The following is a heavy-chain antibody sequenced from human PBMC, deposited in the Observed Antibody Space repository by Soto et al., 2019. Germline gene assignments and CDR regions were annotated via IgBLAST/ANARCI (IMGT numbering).Heavy chain of an antibody. CDR3: ARVGRFGYYYDSGGYYFDY. D-gene: IGHD3-22*01. CDR2: ISSSSSYI. J-gene: IGHJ4*02. CDR1: GFTFSSYS. Sequence: GGSLRLSCAASGFTFSSYSMNWVRQAPGKGLEWVSSISSSSSYIYYADSVKGRFTISRDNAKNSLYLQMNSLRAEDTAVYYCARVGRFGYYYDSGGYYFDYWGQGTLVTVSS. V-gene: IGHV3-21*01.